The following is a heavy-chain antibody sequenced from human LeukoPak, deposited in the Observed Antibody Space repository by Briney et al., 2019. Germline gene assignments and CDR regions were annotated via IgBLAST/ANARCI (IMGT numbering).Heavy chain of an antibody. Sequence: GGSLRLSCAASGFTFSTYSLNWVRQAPGKGLEWVSYISSSSSTTEYADSVKGRFTISRDNAKNSLSLQMNSLRDEDTAVYYCSRDYGWSFYYWGQGTLVTVSS. V-gene: IGHV3-48*02. CDR1: GFTFSTYS. CDR2: ISSSSSTT. D-gene: IGHD6-19*01. CDR3: SRDYGWSFYY. J-gene: IGHJ4*02.